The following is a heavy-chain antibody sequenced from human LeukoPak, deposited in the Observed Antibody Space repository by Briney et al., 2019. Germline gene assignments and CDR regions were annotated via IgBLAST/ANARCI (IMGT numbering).Heavy chain of an antibody. J-gene: IGHJ6*03. D-gene: IGHD2-2*01. Sequence: GGSLRLSCAASGYTFSRHGIHWVRQAPGKGPEWVAFIRYDGSNKYYADSVKGRFTISRDDSKNTLYLQMNSLRAEDTAVYYCAKGSFYCNGNSCPQYYYYMDVWGKGTTVTVSS. V-gene: IGHV3-30*02. CDR2: IRYDGSNK. CDR3: AKGSFYCNGNSCPQYYYYMDV. CDR1: GYTFSRHG.